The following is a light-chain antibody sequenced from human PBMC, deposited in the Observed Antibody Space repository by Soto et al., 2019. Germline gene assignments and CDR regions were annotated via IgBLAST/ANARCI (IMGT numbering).Light chain of an antibody. CDR1: QSVRSN. CDR2: DAS. J-gene: IGKJ4*01. Sequence: EIVMTQSPATLSVSAGERATLSCRARQSVRSNLAWYQQKPGQAPRLLIYDASTRATGIPARFSGSGSGTEFILTISSLQSEDFGVYYCQQYHKWPLTFGGGTKVDI. CDR3: QQYHKWPLT. V-gene: IGKV3D-15*01.